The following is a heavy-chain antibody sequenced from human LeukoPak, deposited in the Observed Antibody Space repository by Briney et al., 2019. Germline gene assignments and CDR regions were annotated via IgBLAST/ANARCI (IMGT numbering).Heavy chain of an antibody. D-gene: IGHD5-12*01. J-gene: IGHJ3*02. Sequence: PGGSLRLSCVASGISISSYAMNWVRQAPGKGLEWVSSISSSSSYIYYADSVKGRFTISRDNAKNSLYLQMNSLRAEDTAVYYCASGEIVATILPDAFDIWGQGTMVTVSS. V-gene: IGHV3-21*01. CDR1: GISISSYA. CDR3: ASGEIVATILPDAFDI. CDR2: ISSSSSYI.